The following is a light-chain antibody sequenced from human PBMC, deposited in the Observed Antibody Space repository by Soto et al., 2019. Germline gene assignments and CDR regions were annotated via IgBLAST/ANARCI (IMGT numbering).Light chain of an antibody. CDR3: QQSYSTPLT. J-gene: IGKJ4*01. V-gene: IGKV1-39*01. Sequence: DIQMTPSPSSLSASVGDRVTITCRASQSISSYLNWDQQKPGKAPKLLIYAASSLQSGVPSRFSGSGSGTDFTLTISSLQPEDFATYYCQQSYSTPLTFGGGTKVEIK. CDR1: QSISSY. CDR2: AAS.